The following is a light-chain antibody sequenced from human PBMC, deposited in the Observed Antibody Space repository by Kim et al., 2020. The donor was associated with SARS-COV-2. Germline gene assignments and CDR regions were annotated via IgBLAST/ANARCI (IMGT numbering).Light chain of an antibody. CDR1: SSDIGIHY. CDR2: NNN. V-gene: IGLV1-47*01. Sequence: GQRVTIGCSGSSSDIGIHYVYGYQQVPGRAPKQLIFNNNRRPSGVPDRFSGSKSGTTASLAISGLRSEDEADYYCASWDDGLSALVFGGGTQLTVL. J-gene: IGLJ2*01. CDR3: ASWDDGLSALV.